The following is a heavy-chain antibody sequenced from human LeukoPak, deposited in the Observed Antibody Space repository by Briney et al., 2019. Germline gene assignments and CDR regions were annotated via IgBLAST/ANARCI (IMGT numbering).Heavy chain of an antibody. V-gene: IGHV3-53*01. Sequence: PGGSLRLSCAASGFTFSSNYMSWVRQAPGKGLEWVSVIYSGGSTYYADSVKGRFTISRDNSKNTLYLQMSSLRAEDTAVYYCAKVKSMVRGAVDYWGQGTLVTVSS. CDR2: IYSGGST. J-gene: IGHJ4*02. CDR1: GFTFSSNY. CDR3: AKVKSMVRGAVDY. D-gene: IGHD3-10*01.